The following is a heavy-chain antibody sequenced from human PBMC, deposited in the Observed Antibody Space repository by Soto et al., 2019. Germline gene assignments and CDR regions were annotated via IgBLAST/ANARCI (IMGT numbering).Heavy chain of an antibody. CDR3: ARRWGEGRVDY. Sequence: QVQLQESGPGLVKPSGTLSLTCAVSGGSISSSNWWSWVRQPPGKGLEWIGEIYHRGNTNYNPSLKGRVTMAVDKSRNQFSLKLSSVTAADAAVYYCARRWGEGRVDYWGQGTLVTVSS. CDR2: IYHRGNT. CDR1: GGSISSSNW. D-gene: IGHD3-10*01. J-gene: IGHJ4*02. V-gene: IGHV4-4*02.